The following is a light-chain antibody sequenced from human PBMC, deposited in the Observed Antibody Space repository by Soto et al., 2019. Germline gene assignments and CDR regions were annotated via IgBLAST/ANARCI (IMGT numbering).Light chain of an antibody. J-gene: IGKJ1*01. CDR3: QQYSHWPT. V-gene: IGKV3-20*01. CDR2: GAS. CDR1: QSISSSY. Sequence: EIVLTQSPGTLSLSPGERATLSCRASQSISSSYLAWYQQKPGQAPRLLIYGASRRATGIPDRFSGRESGTEFTLTISSLQSEDFALYYCQQYSHWPTFGQGTKVDIK.